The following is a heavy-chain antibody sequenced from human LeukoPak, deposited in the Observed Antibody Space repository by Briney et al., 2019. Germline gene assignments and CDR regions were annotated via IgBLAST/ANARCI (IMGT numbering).Heavy chain of an antibody. CDR3: ARDIAAAGTGGAFDI. D-gene: IGHD6-13*01. V-gene: IGHV3-21*01. J-gene: IGHJ3*02. CDR2: ISSSSSYI. Sequence: GSLRLSCAASGFTFSSYSMNWVRQAPGKVLEWVSSISSSSSYIYYADSVKGRFTISRDNAKNSLYLQMNSLRAEDTAVYYCARDIAAAGTGGAFDIWGQGTMVTVSS. CDR1: GFTFSSYS.